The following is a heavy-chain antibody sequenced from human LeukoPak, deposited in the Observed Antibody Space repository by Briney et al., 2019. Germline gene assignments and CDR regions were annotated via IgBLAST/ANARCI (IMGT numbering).Heavy chain of an antibody. CDR2: ISSSSGYI. Sequence: GGSLRLSCAASGFTFSSYSMNWVRQAPGKGLEWVSSISSSSGYIYYADSVKGRFTISRDNAKNSLYLQMNSLRAEDTAVYYCARVGFLEWLPDYYYYGMDVWGQGTTVTVSS. D-gene: IGHD3-3*01. CDR1: GFTFSSYS. V-gene: IGHV3-21*01. J-gene: IGHJ6*02. CDR3: ARVGFLEWLPDYYYYGMDV.